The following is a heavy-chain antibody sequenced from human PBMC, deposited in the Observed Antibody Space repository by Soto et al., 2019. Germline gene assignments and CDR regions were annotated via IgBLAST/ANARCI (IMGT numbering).Heavy chain of an antibody. D-gene: IGHD7-27*01. J-gene: IGHJ4*02. Sequence: QVQLVESGGGVVQPGRSLRLSCAASGFTFSDFALHWVLQTPGTGLEWLGIISYDGSEKYYTDSVKGRFTISRDNSKNTLYLQRNSLRDEDSAVYYCVKRTSGEDHYWGQGTLVTVSS. CDR2: ISYDGSEK. V-gene: IGHV3-30*18. CDR3: VKRTSGEDHY. CDR1: GFTFSDFA.